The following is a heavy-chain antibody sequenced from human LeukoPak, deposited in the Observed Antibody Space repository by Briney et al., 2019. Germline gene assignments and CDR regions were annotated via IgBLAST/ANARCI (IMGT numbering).Heavy chain of an antibody. CDR2: IKQDGSEK. Sequence: PGGSLRLSCAASGFTFSSYWMSWVRQAPGKGLEWVANIKQDGSEKNYLDSVKGRFTISRDNSKNSLYLQMNSLRPEDTALYYCAKDGRNYFDYWGQGTLVTVSS. J-gene: IGHJ4*02. CDR1: GFTFSSYW. CDR3: AKDGRNYFDY. V-gene: IGHV3-7*03. D-gene: IGHD1-26*01.